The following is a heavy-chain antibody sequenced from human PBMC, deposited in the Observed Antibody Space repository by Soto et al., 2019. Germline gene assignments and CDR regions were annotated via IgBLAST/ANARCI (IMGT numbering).Heavy chain of an antibody. CDR2: MSGTGGST. CDR1: GFTFSSYA. J-gene: IGHJ4*02. V-gene: IGHV3-23*01. Sequence: ESGGGLVQPGRSLRLSCAASGFTFSSYAMNWVRQAPGKGLEWVSAMSGTGGSTYYADSVKGRFTLSRDNSKNTLYLQMSSLRVEDTAVFYCAKAGFSSGWSPSYFDYWGQGTLVTVSS. D-gene: IGHD6-19*01. CDR3: AKAGFSSGWSPSYFDY.